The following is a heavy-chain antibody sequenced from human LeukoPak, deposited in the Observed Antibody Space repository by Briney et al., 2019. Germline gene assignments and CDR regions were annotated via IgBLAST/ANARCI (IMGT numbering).Heavy chain of an antibody. CDR1: GFTFSSYA. Sequence: GGSLRLSCAASGFTFSSYAMHWVRQAPGKGLERVAVMSYDGSNKYYADSVKGRFTISRDNSKNTLYLQMNSLRAEDTAVYYCARVPRSGPDYWGQGTLVTVSS. D-gene: IGHD3-10*01. V-gene: IGHV3-30-3*01. CDR2: MSYDGSNK. J-gene: IGHJ4*02. CDR3: ARVPRSGPDY.